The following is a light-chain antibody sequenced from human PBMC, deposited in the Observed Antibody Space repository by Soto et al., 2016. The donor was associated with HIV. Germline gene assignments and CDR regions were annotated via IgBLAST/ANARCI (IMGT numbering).Light chain of an antibody. CDR3: NSRDNSGDHLYV. CDR2: GKN. Sequence: SSELTQDPAVSVALGQTVRITCQGDSLRSYYASWYQQKPGQAPMLVVYGKNTGPQGSQPDSLPPCQETQLPDHHWGSGEDEADYYCNSRDNSGDHLYVFGTGTKVNVL. J-gene: IGLJ1*01. CDR1: SLRSYY. V-gene: IGLV3-19*01.